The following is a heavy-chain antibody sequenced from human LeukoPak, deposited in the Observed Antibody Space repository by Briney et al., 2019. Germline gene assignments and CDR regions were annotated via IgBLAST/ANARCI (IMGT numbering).Heavy chain of an antibody. Sequence: GGSLRLSCAASGFTFSSYTMNWVRQSPGKGLEWVSSISSSSTYIYYADSVKGRFTISRDNAKNSLYLQMNSLRAEDTAVYYCARARIQQLVLNWFDPWGQGTLVTVSS. CDR2: ISSSSTYI. CDR3: ARARIQQLVLNWFDP. V-gene: IGHV3-21*01. J-gene: IGHJ5*02. CDR1: GFTFSSYT. D-gene: IGHD6-13*01.